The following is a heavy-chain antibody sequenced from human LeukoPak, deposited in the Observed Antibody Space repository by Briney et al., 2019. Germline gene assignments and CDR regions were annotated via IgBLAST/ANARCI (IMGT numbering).Heavy chain of an antibody. J-gene: IGHJ4*02. CDR3: ARGWLQSGFDY. CDR1: GDSVSTSSAG. Sequence: PSQTLSLTCAISGDSVSTSSAGWNWIRQFPSRGLEWLGRTYYNSNWYKDYAPSVKSRITINPDTSKNHFSLQLNSVTPDDTAVYYCARGWLQSGFDYWGQGTLATVSS. D-gene: IGHD5-24*01. V-gene: IGHV6-1*01. CDR2: TYYNSNWYK.